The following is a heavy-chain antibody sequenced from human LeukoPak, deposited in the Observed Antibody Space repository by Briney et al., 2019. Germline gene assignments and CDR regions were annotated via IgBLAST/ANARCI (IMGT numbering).Heavy chain of an antibody. J-gene: IGHJ5*02. CDR2: INHSGST. CDR3: ARGYCSSTSCFVFDP. CDR1: GGSFSGYY. D-gene: IGHD2-2*01. V-gene: IGHV4-34*01. Sequence: SETLSLTCAVYGGSFSGYYCSWIRQPPWKWLDLIGEINHSGSTNYNPSLKSRVTISVDTSKHQFYLKLSSVTAADTAVHYCARGYCSSTSCFVFDPWGQGTLVTVSS.